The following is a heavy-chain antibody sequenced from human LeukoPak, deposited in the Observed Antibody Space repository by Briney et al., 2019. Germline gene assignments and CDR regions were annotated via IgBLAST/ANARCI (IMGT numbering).Heavy chain of an antibody. CDR2: IKEDGSEK. V-gene: IGHV3-7*01. CDR3: ARDSSGYQ. J-gene: IGHJ4*02. Sequence: PGGSLRLSCAASGFTFSTYWMSWVRQAPGKGLEWVANIKEDGSEKYYGGSVKGRFTISRDNAKNSLYLEMNSLRVEDTAVYYCARDSSGYQWGQGTLVTVSS. CDR1: GFTFSTYW. D-gene: IGHD3-22*01.